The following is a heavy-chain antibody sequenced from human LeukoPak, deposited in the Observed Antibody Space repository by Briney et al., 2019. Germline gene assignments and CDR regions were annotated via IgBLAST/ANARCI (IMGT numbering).Heavy chain of an antibody. V-gene: IGHV1-18*01. D-gene: IGHD1-26*01. Sequence: ASVKVSCKASGYTFTSYGISWVRQAPGQGLEWMGWISAYNGNTNYAQKLQGRVTMTTDTPTSTAYMELRSLRSDDTAVYYCARSPDVVGAIFWYFDLWGRGTLVTVSS. J-gene: IGHJ2*01. CDR3: ARSPDVVGAIFWYFDL. CDR1: GYTFTSYG. CDR2: ISAYNGNT.